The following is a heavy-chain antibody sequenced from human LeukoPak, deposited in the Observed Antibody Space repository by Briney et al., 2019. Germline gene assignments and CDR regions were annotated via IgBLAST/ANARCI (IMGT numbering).Heavy chain of an antibody. Sequence: GGSLRLSCAASGFTLSSYGMHWVRQAPGKGLEWVALILYDGSNKYYADSAKGRFTISRDNSKNTLYLQMNSLRAEDTAVYYCAKVYGGNGNDAFDIWGQGTMVTVSS. V-gene: IGHV3-30*18. CDR3: AKVYGGNGNDAFDI. CDR1: GFTLSSYG. D-gene: IGHD4-23*01. CDR2: ILYDGSNK. J-gene: IGHJ3*02.